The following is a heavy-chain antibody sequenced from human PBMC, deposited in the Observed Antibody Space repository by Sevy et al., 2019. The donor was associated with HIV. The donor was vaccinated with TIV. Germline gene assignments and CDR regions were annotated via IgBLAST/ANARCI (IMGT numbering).Heavy chain of an antibody. V-gene: IGHV4-59*01. CDR1: GGSISAYY. CDR3: ARAPPVRSGDDSLNWFDP. J-gene: IGHJ5*02. D-gene: IGHD5-12*01. Sequence: SETLSLTCTVFGGSISAYYWSWIRQSPGKGLEYIGYIYYTGSTYYNPSLKSRVTISIDTSMNQFSLRLTSVTAADTAMYYCARAPPVRSGDDSLNWFDPWGQGTLVTVSS. CDR2: IYYTGST.